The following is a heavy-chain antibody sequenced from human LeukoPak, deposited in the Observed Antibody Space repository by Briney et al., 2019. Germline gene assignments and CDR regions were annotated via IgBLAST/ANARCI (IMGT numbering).Heavy chain of an antibody. D-gene: IGHD5-24*01. CDR1: GFNFNDAA. J-gene: IGHJ3*01. V-gene: IGHV3-23*01. CDR3: AKDIQLSA. CDR2: IDSSGRNT. Sequence: PGGSLRLSCAASGFNFNDAAMTWVRQAPGKGLEWVSLIDSSGRNTYYTDSVRGRFTISRDNSKKTLSLQMNSLRVEDAAIYYWAKDIQLSAWGLGTMVTVSS.